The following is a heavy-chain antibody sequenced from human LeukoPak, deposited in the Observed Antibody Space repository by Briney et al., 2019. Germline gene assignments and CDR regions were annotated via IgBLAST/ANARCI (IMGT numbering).Heavy chain of an antibody. D-gene: IGHD3-10*01. CDR2: ISGSGGST. CDR1: GLTFSSYA. CDR3: AKDQGGSGRFY. Sequence: GGSLRLSCAASGLTFSSYAMSWVRQAPGKGLEWVSAISGSGGSTYYADSVKGRFTISRDNSKNTLYLQMNSLRAEDTAVYYCAKDQGGSGRFYWGQGTLVTVSS. J-gene: IGHJ4*02. V-gene: IGHV3-23*01.